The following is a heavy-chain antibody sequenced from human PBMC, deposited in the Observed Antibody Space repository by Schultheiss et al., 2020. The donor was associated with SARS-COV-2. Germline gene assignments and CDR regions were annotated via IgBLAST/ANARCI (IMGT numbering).Heavy chain of an antibody. CDR3: ARDIEYYYYGMDV. J-gene: IGHJ6*02. CDR1: GFTFSDYY. D-gene: IGHD3-16*02. CDR2: ISRDGSST. V-gene: IGHV3-74*01. Sequence: GESLKISCAASGFTFSDYYMSWIRQAPGKGLVWVSRISRDGSSTSYADSVKGRFTISRDNAKNSLYLQMNSLRAEDTAVYYCARDIEYYYYGMDVWGQGTTVTVSS.